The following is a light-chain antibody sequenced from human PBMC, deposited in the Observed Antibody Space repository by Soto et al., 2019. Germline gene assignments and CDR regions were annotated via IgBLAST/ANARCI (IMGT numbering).Light chain of an antibody. CDR3: SSYAGSNNV. Sequence: QSALTQPPSASGSPGQSVTISCTGTSGDVGAYNYVSWYQQHPGKAPKLMIYEVSNRPSGVPDRFSGSKSGNTASLTVSGLQAEDEADYYCSSYAGSNNVFGTGTKLTVL. CDR2: EVS. CDR1: SGDVGAYNY. V-gene: IGLV2-8*01. J-gene: IGLJ1*01.